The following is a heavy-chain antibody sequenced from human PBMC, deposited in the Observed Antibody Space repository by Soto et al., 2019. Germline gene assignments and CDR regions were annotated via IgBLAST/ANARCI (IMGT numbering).Heavy chain of an antibody. CDR2: INKNGGEK. J-gene: IGHJ4*02. D-gene: IGHD5-18*01. CDR1: VFTFSSYS. V-gene: IGHV3-7*03. Sequence: GGALRVSGAASVFTFSSYSMSWVRQAPGKGLEWVANINKNGGEKYYVDSVKGRFTISRDNAKNSLYLQMNSLRAEDTAVYYCARPWDTAMVSTWNYWGQGTLVTVSS. CDR3: ARPWDTAMVSTWNY.